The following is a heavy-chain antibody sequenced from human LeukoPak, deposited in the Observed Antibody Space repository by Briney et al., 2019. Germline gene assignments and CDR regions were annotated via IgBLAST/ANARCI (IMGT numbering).Heavy chain of an antibody. V-gene: IGHV4-39*01. D-gene: IGHD3-9*01. J-gene: IGHJ4*02. CDR3: ARLSKGRYFDYFFDY. CDR1: GGSVSSGNYF. Sequence: SETLSLTCSVTGGSVSSGNYFRGWIRQPPGKGLEWIGNINYLGSTAYNPSLKSRVTTSVDTSKHQFSLKLTSVTAADTAVYYCARLSKGRYFDYFFDYWGQGTLVTVSS. CDR2: INYLGST.